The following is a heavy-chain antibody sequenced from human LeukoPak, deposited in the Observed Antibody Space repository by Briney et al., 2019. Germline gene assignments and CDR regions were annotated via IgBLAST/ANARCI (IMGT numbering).Heavy chain of an antibody. CDR2: IYSSGNT. CDR3: ARTLDKDSSSAPYYYYMDV. V-gene: IGHV4-4*07. CDR1: GGSIRSNY. J-gene: IGHJ6*03. D-gene: IGHD6-13*01. Sequence: SETLSLTCTVSGGSIRSNYWSWIRQSAGKGLEWIGRIYSSGNTNYNPSFESRVTMSVDTSKNQLSLKLKSVTAADTAVYYCARTLDKDSSSAPYYYYMDVWGKGTTVTVSS.